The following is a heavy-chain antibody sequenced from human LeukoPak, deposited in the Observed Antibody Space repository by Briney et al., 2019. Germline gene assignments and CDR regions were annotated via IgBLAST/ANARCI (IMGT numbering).Heavy chain of an antibody. Sequence: GGSLRLSCAASGITFSSYAMNWVRQSPGKGLEWVSGISGSGGSTYYADSVKGRFTISRDNSKNTVYLQMSSLRAEDTALYYCAKDRSAARAGATPTYYFDYWGQGTLVTVSS. V-gene: IGHV3-23*01. D-gene: IGHD1-26*01. J-gene: IGHJ4*02. CDR2: ISGSGGST. CDR3: AKDRSAARAGATPTYYFDY. CDR1: GITFSSYA.